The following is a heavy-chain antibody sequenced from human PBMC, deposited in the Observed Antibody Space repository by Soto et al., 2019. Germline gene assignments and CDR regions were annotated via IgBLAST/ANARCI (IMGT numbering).Heavy chain of an antibody. J-gene: IGHJ4*02. CDR1: RASIYTYS. Sequence: SETLSLTCTVSRASIYTYSWTWIRQPAGKVLQWIGHIYSSGSANYSPSLKSRVSMSVDSSKNQISLKLTSVTAADTAVYYCATIVGANAHWGQGTLVTVSS. D-gene: IGHD1-26*01. V-gene: IGHV4-4*07. CDR3: ATIVGANAH. CDR2: IYSSGSA.